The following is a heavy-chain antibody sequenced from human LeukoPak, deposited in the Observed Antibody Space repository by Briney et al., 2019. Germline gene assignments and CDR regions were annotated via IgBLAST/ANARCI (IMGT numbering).Heavy chain of an antibody. CDR2: IRYDGSNE. V-gene: IGHV3-30*02. J-gene: IGHJ6*03. CDR1: GFSFSDYG. Sequence: PGGSLRLSCVTAGFSFSDYGMHWVRQAPGKGLEWVAYIRYDGSNENYADSVKGRVTISRDNSKNTLYLQMNSLRAEDTAVYYCANSPEVGVPDYYYYYMDVWGKGTTVTVSS. CDR3: ANSPEVGVPDYYYYYMDV. D-gene: IGHD1-26*01.